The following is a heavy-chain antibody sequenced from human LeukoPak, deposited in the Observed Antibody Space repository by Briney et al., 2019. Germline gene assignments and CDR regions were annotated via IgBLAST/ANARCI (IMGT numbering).Heavy chain of an antibody. D-gene: IGHD2-21*02. CDR1: GGSISSYY. Sequence: KPSETLSLTCTVSGGSISSYYWSWIRQPPGKGLEWIGYIYYSGSTNYNPSLKSRVTISVDTSKNQFSLKLSSVTAADTAVYYCAYYGGDRGLGAFDIWGQGTMVTVSS. CDR2: IYYSGST. V-gene: IGHV4-59*01. J-gene: IGHJ3*02. CDR3: AYYGGDRGLGAFDI.